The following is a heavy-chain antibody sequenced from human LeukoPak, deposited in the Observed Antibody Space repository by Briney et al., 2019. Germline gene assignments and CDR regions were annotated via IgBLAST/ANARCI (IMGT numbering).Heavy chain of an antibody. CDR3: ARGYYDTSAYIDY. J-gene: IGHJ4*02. CDR2: IDWDNDK. D-gene: IGHD3-22*01. V-gene: IGHV2-70*11. Sequence: PLSLTCPVSGGSISGYYWSWIRQPPGKALEWLARIDWDNDKYYSTSLKTRLTISKDTSKNQVVLTMTNMDPVDTATYYCARGYYDTSAYIDYWGQGTLVTVSS. CDR1: GGSISGYY.